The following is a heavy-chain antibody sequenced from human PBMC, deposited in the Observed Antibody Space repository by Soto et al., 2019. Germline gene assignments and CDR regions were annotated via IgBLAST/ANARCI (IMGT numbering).Heavy chain of an antibody. V-gene: IGHV4-39*01. CDR2: IYYSGST. CDR3: ARHHVDIVATIGGHNWFDP. CDR1: GGSISSSSYY. J-gene: IGHJ5*02. D-gene: IGHD5-12*01. Sequence: SETLSLTCTVSGGSISSSSYYWGWIRQPPGKGLEWIGSIYYSGSTYYNPSLKSRVTISVDTSKNQFSLKLSSVTAADTAVYYCARHHVDIVATIGGHNWFDPWGQGTLVTVSS.